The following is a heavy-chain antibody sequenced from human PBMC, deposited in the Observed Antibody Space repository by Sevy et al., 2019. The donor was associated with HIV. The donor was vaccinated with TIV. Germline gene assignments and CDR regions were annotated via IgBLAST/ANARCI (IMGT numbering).Heavy chain of an antibody. D-gene: IGHD2-2*01. CDR1: GFTFSSYD. Sequence: GGSLRLSCAASGFTFSSYDMHWVRQATGKGLEWVSATGTAGDTYYTGSVKGRFTISRENAKNSLYLQMNSLRAGDTAVYYCARGGDIVVVPAVWGYLDVWGKGTTVTVSS. CDR2: TGTAGDT. V-gene: IGHV3-13*01. CDR3: ARGGDIVVVPAVWGYLDV. J-gene: IGHJ6*03.